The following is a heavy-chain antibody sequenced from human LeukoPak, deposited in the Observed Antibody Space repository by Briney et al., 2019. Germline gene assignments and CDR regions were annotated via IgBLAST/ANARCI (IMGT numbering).Heavy chain of an antibody. CDR1: GYTFTGYF. V-gene: IGHV1-2*02. CDR3: AITMIVVVSAYDY. J-gene: IGHJ4*02. Sequence: GASVKVSCKASGYTFTGYFIHWVRQAPGQGLEWMGWINPNSGDTNSAQKFQGRVTMTRDTSISTAYMELRRLRSDDTAVYYCAITMIVVVSAYDYWGQGTLVTVSS. D-gene: IGHD3-22*01. CDR2: INPNSGDT.